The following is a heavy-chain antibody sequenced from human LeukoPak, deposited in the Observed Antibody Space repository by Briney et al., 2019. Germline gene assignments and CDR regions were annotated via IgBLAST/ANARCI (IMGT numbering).Heavy chain of an antibody. D-gene: IGHD5-12*01. CDR3: ARARGYTGYELDY. CDR2: IYDSGST. CDR1: GGSISRYY. Sequence: SETLSLTCTVSGGSISRYYWSWIRQPPGKGLGWIGYIYDSGSTNYNPSLNSRVTISVDTSQNQFSLKLTSVTAADTAVYYCARARGYTGYELDYWGRGTLVTVSS. J-gene: IGHJ4*02. V-gene: IGHV4-59*01.